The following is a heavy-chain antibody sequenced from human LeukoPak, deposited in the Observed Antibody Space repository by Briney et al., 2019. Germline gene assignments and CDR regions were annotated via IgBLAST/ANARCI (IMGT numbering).Heavy chain of an antibody. CDR3: ATDSGNGMDV. D-gene: IGHD1-26*01. J-gene: IGHJ6*02. CDR1: GYTFTSYY. V-gene: IGHV1-24*01. Sequence: ASVKVSCKASGYTFTSYYMHWVRQAPGKGLEWMGGFDPEDGETIYAQRFQGRVTMTEDTSTDTAYMELSSLRSEDTAVYYCATDSGNGMDVWGQGTTVTVSS. CDR2: FDPEDGET.